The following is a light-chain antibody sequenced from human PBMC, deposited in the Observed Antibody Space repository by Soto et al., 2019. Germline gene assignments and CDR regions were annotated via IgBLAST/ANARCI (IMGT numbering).Light chain of an antibody. CDR2: EES. V-gene: IGKV1-9*01. CDR3: QQVKTYPRT. CDR1: QAVPNN. Sequence: DIHLTQSPSFLSASVGDRVTITCRPSQAVPNNMSWYQQKPGKPPKLLIYEESTLHSGDPSSFSGRKSGTQFPLTIDSLQPEGSATYYSQQVKTYPRTFGGGTKVEIK. J-gene: IGKJ4*01.